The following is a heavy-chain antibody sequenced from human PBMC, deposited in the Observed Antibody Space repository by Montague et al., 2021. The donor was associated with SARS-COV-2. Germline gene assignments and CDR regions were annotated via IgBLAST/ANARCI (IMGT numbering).Heavy chain of an antibody. CDR1: GGSFSRYY. CDR2: ISQSGNT. D-gene: IGHD2-2*02. Sequence: SETLSLTCAVSGGSFSRYYWSWIRQPPGKGLEWIGEISQSGNTKYNPSLRSRVSISLDTSRNQFSLKVSSVTAADTAIYYCARLGDGSVPFAILGPGPYYSCYYMDVGGKGTTVTVSS. J-gene: IGHJ6*03. V-gene: IGHV4-34*01. CDR3: ARLGDGSVPFAILGPGPYYSCYYMDV.